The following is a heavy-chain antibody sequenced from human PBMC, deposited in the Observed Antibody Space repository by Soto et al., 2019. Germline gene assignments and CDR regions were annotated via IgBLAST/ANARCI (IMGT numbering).Heavy chain of an antibody. CDR1: GASIRSYH. CDR2: MQHTGNT. V-gene: IGHV4-4*07. Sequence: QVQLQESGPGLVKPSETLSLTCAVSGASIRSYHWSWIRQPAGKGLEWIGRMQHTGNTNYNPSLNSRVTMSVDTSKNQISLKMTSVTAADTAVYFCATDVYSRRWFDTWGQGILVIVSS. J-gene: IGHJ5*02. D-gene: IGHD3-16*01. CDR3: ATDVYSRRWFDT.